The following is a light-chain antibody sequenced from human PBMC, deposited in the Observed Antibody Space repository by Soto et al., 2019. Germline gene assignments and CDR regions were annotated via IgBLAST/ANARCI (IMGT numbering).Light chain of an antibody. V-gene: IGLV2-14*03. Sequence: LAQPPSASGSPGQSITISCTGTSSDIGAYNFVSWYQQHPGKAPKLMLYDVNIRPSGVSNRFSGSKSGNTASLTISGLQAEDEADYYCTSWTTSTTMTFGGGTKVTVL. CDR3: TSWTTSTTMT. CDR2: DVN. J-gene: IGLJ2*01. CDR1: SSDIGAYNF.